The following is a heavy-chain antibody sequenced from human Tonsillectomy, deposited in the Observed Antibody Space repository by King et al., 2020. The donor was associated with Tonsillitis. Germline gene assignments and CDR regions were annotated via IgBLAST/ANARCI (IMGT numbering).Heavy chain of an antibody. V-gene: IGHV3-30-3*01. J-gene: IGHJ4*02. Sequence: VQLVESGGGVVQPGRSLRLSCAASGFTFSSYTMHCVRQAPGKGLEWVAVISYDGSNKYYADSVKGRFTISRDNSKNTLYLQMNSLRADDTAVYYCARDPYSSGWLTVGYFDYWGQGTLVTVSS. D-gene: IGHD6-19*01. CDR2: ISYDGSNK. CDR3: ARDPYSSGWLTVGYFDY. CDR1: GFTFSSYT.